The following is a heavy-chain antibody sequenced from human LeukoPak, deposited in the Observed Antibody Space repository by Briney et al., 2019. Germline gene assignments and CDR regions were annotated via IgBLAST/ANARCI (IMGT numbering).Heavy chain of an antibody. CDR2: ISRSATTI. CDR3: AEVGALGSRWLLY. J-gene: IGHJ4*02. D-gene: IGHD6-13*01. V-gene: IGHV3-48*03. CDR1: GFTFSSYE. Sequence: GSLRLSCAASGFTFSSYEMTWVRQAPGKGLEWVSSISRSATTIYYEDSVKGRLTISRDNAKNPLYLQMNSLRAEDPAVYFCAEVGALGSRWLLYGGQGTLVTVSS.